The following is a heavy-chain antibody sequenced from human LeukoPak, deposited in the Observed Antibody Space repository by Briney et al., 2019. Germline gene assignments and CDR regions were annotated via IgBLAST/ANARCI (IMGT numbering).Heavy chain of an antibody. J-gene: IGHJ5*02. D-gene: IGHD4-11*01. Sequence: GGSLRLSCAASGFTFSSYWMSWVRQAPGKGLEWVANIKQDGSEKYYVDSVKGRFTISRDNAKNSLYLQMNSLGAEDTAVYYCARDRPIYSNHNWFDPWGQGTLVTVSS. V-gene: IGHV3-7*01. CDR2: IKQDGSEK. CDR3: ARDRPIYSNHNWFDP. CDR1: GFTFSSYW.